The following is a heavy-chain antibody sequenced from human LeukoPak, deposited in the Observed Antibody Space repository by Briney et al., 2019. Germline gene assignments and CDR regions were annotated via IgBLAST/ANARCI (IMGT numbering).Heavy chain of an antibody. D-gene: IGHD3-22*01. CDR3: ARDWDYYDSSGYSY. J-gene: IGHJ4*02. CDR2: INPNSGGT. V-gene: IGHV1-2*06. Sequence: GASVKVSCKASGYTFTGYYMHWVRQAPGQGLEWMGRINPNSGGTNYAQKFQGRVTMTRDTSISTAYMELSRLRSDDTAVYYCARDWDYYDSSGYSYWGQGTLVTLSS. CDR1: GYTFTGYY.